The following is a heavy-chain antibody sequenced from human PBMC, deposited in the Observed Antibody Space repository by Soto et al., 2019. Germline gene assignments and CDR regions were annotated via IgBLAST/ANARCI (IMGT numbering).Heavy chain of an antibody. CDR1: GVSISRTSYY. CDR2: IYYSGST. CDR3: ARSYVWGSYRSGYFDY. D-gene: IGHD3-16*02. V-gene: IGHV4-30-4*01. J-gene: IGHJ4*02. Sequence: TLSLTCNVSGVSISRTSYYWSWIRQPPGKGLEWIGYIYYSGSTYYNPSLKSRVTISVDTSKNQFSLKLSSVTAADTAVYYCARSYVWGSYRSGYFDYWGQGTLVTVSS.